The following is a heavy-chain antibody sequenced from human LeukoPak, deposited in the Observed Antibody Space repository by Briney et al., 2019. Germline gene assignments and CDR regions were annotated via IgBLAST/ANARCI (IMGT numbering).Heavy chain of an antibody. Sequence: GASVKVSCKASGYTFTGYYMHWVRQAPGQGLEWMGWINPNSGGTNYAQKFQGRVTMTRDTSISTAYMELSRLRSDDTAVYYCARGAHGDYYYFDYWGQGTLVTVSS. V-gene: IGHV1-2*02. J-gene: IGHJ4*02. D-gene: IGHD4-17*01. CDR1: GYTFTGYY. CDR3: ARGAHGDYYYFDY. CDR2: INPNSGGT.